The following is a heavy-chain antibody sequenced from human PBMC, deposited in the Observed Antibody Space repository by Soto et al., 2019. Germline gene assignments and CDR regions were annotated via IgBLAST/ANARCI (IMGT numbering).Heavy chain of an antibody. J-gene: IGHJ3*02. CDR1: GFTFSSYG. D-gene: IGHD3-10*01. CDR3: ARDSHITMDPGNAFDI. V-gene: IGHV3-33*01. Sequence: QVQLVESGGGVVQPGRSLRLSCAASGFTFSSYGMHWVRQAPGKGLXXXXXIWYDGSNKYYADSVKGRFTISXDNSKNTXXXXXXXXXXEDTAVYYCARDSHITMDPGNAFDIWGQGTMVTVSS. CDR2: IWYDGSNK.